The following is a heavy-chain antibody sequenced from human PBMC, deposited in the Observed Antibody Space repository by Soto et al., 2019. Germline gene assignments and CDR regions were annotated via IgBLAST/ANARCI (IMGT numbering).Heavy chain of an antibody. Sequence: PGESLKISCKGSGYSFTSYWIGWVRQMPGKGLEWMGIIYPGDSDTRYSPSFQGQVTISADKSISTAYLQWSSLKASDTAMDYCAITPILHDFWSGYPGGYYYYYGMDVWGQGTTVTVSS. V-gene: IGHV5-51*01. CDR1: GYSFTSYW. CDR3: AITPILHDFWSGYPGGYYYYYGMDV. J-gene: IGHJ6*02. D-gene: IGHD3-3*01. CDR2: IYPGDSDT.